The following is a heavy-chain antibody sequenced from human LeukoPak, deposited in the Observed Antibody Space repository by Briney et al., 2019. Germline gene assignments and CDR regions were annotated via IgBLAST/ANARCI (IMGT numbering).Heavy chain of an antibody. CDR2: IYSGGST. Sequence: GGSLRLSCAASGFTVNSQYMSWVRQAPGMGLEWVSVIYSGGSTYYADSVKGRFTISRDNSKNTLYLQMNSLGAEDTAVYYCARDTDDYGDYWGQGTLVTVSS. CDR3: ARDTDDYGDY. V-gene: IGHV3-53*01. J-gene: IGHJ4*02. CDR1: GFTVNSQY.